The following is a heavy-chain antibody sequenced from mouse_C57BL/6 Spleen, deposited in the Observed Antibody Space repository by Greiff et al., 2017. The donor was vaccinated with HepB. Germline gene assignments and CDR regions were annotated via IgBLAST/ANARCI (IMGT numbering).Heavy chain of an antibody. J-gene: IGHJ2*01. D-gene: IGHD1-1*01. V-gene: IGHV5-17*01. CDR2: ISSGSSTI. CDR3: ARITTVAYYFDY. Sequence: EVKLMESGGGLVKPGGSLKLSCAASGFTFSDYGMHWVRQAPEKGLEWVAYISSGSSTIYYADTVKGRFTISRDNAKNTLFLQMTSLRSEDTAVYYCARITTVAYYFDYWGQGTTLTVAS. CDR1: GFTFSDYG.